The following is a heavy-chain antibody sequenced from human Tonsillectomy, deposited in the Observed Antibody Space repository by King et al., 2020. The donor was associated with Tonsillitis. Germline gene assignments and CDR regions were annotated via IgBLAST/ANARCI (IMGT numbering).Heavy chain of an antibody. J-gene: IGHJ4*02. V-gene: IGHV1-8*01. CDR3: SRSDCTNGECYTL. D-gene: IGHD2-8*01. CDR1: GYTFTSYD. CDR2: MNPNNGDT. Sequence: QLVQSGAEVKKPGASVKVSCKASGYTFTSYDITWVRQATGQGLEWMGWMNPNNGDTGYAQKFQGRVTMTRNTSIITAYMELSSLRSEDTAVYYCSRSDCTNGECYTLWGQGTLVTVSS.